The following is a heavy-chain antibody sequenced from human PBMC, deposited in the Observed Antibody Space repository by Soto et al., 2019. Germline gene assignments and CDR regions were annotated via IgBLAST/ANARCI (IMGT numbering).Heavy chain of an antibody. CDR3: ARDYDSSGFYPQTYYFEY. CDR1: GFTFSTYG. D-gene: IGHD3-22*01. J-gene: IGHJ4*02. CDR2: IWSDGTNK. Sequence: GSLRLSCAASGFTFSTYGMHWVRQAPGKGLEWVAVIWSDGTNKYYADSVKGRFTISGDNSKNTLYLQMNSLRAEDTAVYYCARDYDSSGFYPQTYYFEYWGQGTLVTVSS. V-gene: IGHV3-33*01.